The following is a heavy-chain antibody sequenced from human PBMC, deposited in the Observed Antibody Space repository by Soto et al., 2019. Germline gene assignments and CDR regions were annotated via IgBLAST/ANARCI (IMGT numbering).Heavy chain of an antibody. CDR3: ARRGERAAATNWSDT. CDR1: GFTFSNAW. Sequence: GSLRLSCAASGFTFSNAWMSWIRQTPGKGLEWIASMFHSGTKYYNPSLKHRVSISVDTSKNEISLKLSSSTAVDTAVYYCARRGERAAATNWSDTWGQGIPVPVSS. CDR2: MFHSGTK. J-gene: IGHJ5*02. D-gene: IGHD6-13*01. V-gene: IGHV4-38-2*01.